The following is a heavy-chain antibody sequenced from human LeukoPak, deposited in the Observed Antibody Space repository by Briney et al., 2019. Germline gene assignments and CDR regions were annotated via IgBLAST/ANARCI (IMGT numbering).Heavy chain of an antibody. V-gene: IGHV1-8*01. D-gene: IGHD2-15*01. Sequence: ASVKVSCKASRYTFTSYDINWVRQATGQGLEWMGWMNPNSGNTGYAQKFQGRVTMTRNTSISTAYMELSSLRSEDTAVYYCARGLSCSGGSCHYYYYYYMDVWGKGTTVTVSS. CDR2: MNPNSGNT. CDR1: RYTFTSYD. CDR3: ARGLSCSGGSCHYYYYYYMDV. J-gene: IGHJ6*03.